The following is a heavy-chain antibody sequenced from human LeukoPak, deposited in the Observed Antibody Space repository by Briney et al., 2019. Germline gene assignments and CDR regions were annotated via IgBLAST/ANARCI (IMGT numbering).Heavy chain of an antibody. J-gene: IGHJ3*02. CDR1: GGSISSYY. CDR3: ARWWNYYDSSGSPAGGAFDI. V-gene: IGHV4-59*01. CDR2: IYYSGST. D-gene: IGHD3-22*01. Sequence: SETLSLTCTVSGGSISSYYWSWIRQPPGKGLEWIGYIYYSGSTNYNPSLKSRVTISVDMSKNQFSLKLSSVTAADTAVYYCARWWNYYDSSGSPAGGAFDIWGQGTMVTVSS.